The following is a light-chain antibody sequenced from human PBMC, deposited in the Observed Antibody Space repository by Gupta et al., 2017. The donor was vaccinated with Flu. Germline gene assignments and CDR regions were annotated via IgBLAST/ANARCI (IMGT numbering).Light chain of an antibody. J-gene: IGLJ2*01. CDR3: GTWDSSLTAGV. CDR1: SSNIGNHY. Sequence: SVLTQPPSVSAAPGQKVTISCSGSSSNIGNHYVSWYQQLPGTAPKLLIYENSERPSGIPDRFSGSKSGTSATLGITGLQTEDEADYYCGTWDSSLTAGVFGGGTKVTVL. V-gene: IGLV1-51*02. CDR2: ENS.